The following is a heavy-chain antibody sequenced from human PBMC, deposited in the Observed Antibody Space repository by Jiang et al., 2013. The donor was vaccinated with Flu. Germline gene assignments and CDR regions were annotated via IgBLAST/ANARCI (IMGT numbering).Heavy chain of an antibody. CDR3: AKDTSMVRGVIRG. CDR2: ISWNSGSI. V-gene: IGHV3-9*01. D-gene: IGHD3-10*01. J-gene: IGHJ4*02. Sequence: LEWVSGISWNSGSIGYADSVKGRFTISRDNAKNSLYLQMNSLRAEDTALYYCAKDTSMVRGVIRGWGQGTLVTVSS.